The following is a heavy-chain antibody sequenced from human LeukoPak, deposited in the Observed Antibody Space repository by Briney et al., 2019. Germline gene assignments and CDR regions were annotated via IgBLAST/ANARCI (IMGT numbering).Heavy chain of an antibody. CDR3: ARDLGMGWFGEFLS. CDR1: GGSISSGSYY. CDR2: IYTSGST. V-gene: IGHV4-61*02. D-gene: IGHD3-10*01. Sequence: PSETLSLTCTVSGGSISSGSYYWSWIRQPAGKGLEWIGRIYTSGSTNYNPSLKSRVTISVDTSKNQFSLKLSSVTAADTAVYYCARDLGMGWFGEFLSWGQGTLVTVSS. J-gene: IGHJ5*02.